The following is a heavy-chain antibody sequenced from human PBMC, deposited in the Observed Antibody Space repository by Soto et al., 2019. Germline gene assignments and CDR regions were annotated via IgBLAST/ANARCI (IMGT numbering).Heavy chain of an antibody. CDR1: GFTFSDYY. D-gene: IGHD3-9*01. V-gene: IGHV3-11*01. CDR2: ISSSGSTI. Sequence: PWGSLRLSCAASGFTFSDYYMSWIRQAPGKGLEWVSYISSSGSTIYYADSVKGRFTISRDNAKNSLYLQMNSLRAEDTAVYYCARGQTYYDILTGYPDDAFDIWGQGTMVTVSS. CDR3: ARGQTYYDILTGYPDDAFDI. J-gene: IGHJ3*02.